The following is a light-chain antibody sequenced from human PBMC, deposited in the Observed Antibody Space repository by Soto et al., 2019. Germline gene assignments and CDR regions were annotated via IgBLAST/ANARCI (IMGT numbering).Light chain of an antibody. CDR3: AAWDDSLRGVV. V-gene: IGLV1-47*01. CDR2: RNN. Sequence: QSVLTQPPSASGTPGQRVTISCSGSLSNIGSNFIYCYQQHPRSAPKHLINRNNERPSGVPDRFSGSKSGTSASLAISGLRSEDEADYHCAAWDDSLRGVVFGGGTKLTVL. CDR1: LSNIGSNF. J-gene: IGLJ2*01.